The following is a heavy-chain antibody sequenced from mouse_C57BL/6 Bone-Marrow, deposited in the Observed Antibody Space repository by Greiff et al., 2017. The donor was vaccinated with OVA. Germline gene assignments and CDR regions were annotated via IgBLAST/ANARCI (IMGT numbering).Heavy chain of an antibody. V-gene: IGHV1-81*01. D-gene: IGHD1-1*01. CDR1: GYTFTSYG. CDR2: IYPRSGNT. J-gene: IGHJ2*01. Sequence: VMLVESGAELARPGASVKLSCKASGYTFTSYGISWVKQRTGQGLEWIGEIYPRSGNTYYNEKFKGKATLTADKSSSTAYMELRSLTSEDSAVYFCARWTVVEEGDYWGQGTTLTVSS. CDR3: ARWTVVEEGDY.